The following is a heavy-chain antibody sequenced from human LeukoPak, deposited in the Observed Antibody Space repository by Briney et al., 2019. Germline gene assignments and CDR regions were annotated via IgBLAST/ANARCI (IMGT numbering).Heavy chain of an antibody. CDR3: ARDSPTPPPHYGGNSESPFDY. CDR1: GFTFSSYE. J-gene: IGHJ4*02. CDR2: ISSSGRTI. D-gene: IGHD4-23*01. Sequence: PGGSLRLSCAASGFTFSSYEMNWVRQAPGKGLEWVSYISSSGRTIYYADSVKGRFTISRDNAKNSPYLQMNSLRAEDTAVYYCARDSPTPPPHYGGNSESPFDYWGQGTLVTVSS. V-gene: IGHV3-48*03.